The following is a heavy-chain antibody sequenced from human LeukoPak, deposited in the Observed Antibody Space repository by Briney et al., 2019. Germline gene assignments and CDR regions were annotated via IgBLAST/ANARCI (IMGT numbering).Heavy chain of an antibody. CDR2: IRYDGSNK. V-gene: IGHV3-30*02. CDR3: AKVVDYYDSRVFDY. J-gene: IGHJ4*02. Sequence: GGSLRLSCAASGFTFSSYGMHWVRQAPGKGLEWVAFIRYDGSNKYYADSVKGRFTISRDNSKNTLYLQMNSLRAEDTAVYYCAKVVDYYDSRVFDYWGQGTLVTVSS. D-gene: IGHD3-22*01. CDR1: GFTFSSYG.